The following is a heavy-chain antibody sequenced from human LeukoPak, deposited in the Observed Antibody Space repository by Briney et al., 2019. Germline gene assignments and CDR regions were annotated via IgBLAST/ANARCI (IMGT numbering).Heavy chain of an antibody. V-gene: IGHV1-18*01. CDR2: ISTYNLHT. J-gene: IGHJ3*02. CDR1: GYTFTSFG. D-gene: IGHD4-23*01. CDR3: ARADDYGGNPGAFGI. Sequence: ASVKVSCKTSGYTFTSFGVSWVRQAPGRGLEWIGWISTYNLHTNYAHNLQGRVTMTTDTFTSTAYMELRSLTSDDTALYYCARADDYGGNPGAFGIWGQGTMVTVSS.